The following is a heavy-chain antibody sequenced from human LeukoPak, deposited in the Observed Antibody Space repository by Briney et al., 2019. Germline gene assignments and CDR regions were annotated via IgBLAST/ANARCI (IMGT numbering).Heavy chain of an antibody. V-gene: IGHV1-18*01. Sequence: GSSGKVSCKASGDTFTSYGISWVRQAPGQGLEWMGWISAYNGNTNYAQKLQGRVTMTTDTSTSTAYMELRSLSSDDTAVYYCARGPDTFFGVVTPAHWGQGTPVTVSS. J-gene: IGHJ4*02. CDR1: GDTFTSYG. CDR2: ISAYNGNT. D-gene: IGHD3-3*01. CDR3: ARGPDTFFGVVTPAH.